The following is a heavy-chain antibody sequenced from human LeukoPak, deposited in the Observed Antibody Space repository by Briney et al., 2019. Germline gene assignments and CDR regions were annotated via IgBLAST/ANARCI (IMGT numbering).Heavy chain of an antibody. J-gene: IGHJ5*02. V-gene: IGHV1-8*01. CDR2: MNPNSGNT. Sequence: ASVKVSCKASGYTFTSYDINWVRQATGQGLEWMGWMNPNSGNTGYAQKFQGRVTMTRNTSISTAYMELSSLRSEDTAVYYCGRGRIVVVPDNWFDPWGQGTLVTVSS. CDR1: GYTFTSYD. CDR3: GRGRIVVVPDNWFDP. D-gene: IGHD2-2*01.